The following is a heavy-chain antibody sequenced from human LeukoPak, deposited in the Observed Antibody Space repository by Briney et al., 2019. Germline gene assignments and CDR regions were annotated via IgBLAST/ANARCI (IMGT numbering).Heavy chain of an antibody. CDR3: ARPDYDFWSGSPGGNYMDV. Sequence: GGSLRLSCAASGFTFSSYAMHCVRQAPGKGLEWVAVISYDGSNKYYADSVKGRFTISRDNAKNSLYLQMDSLRAEDTTVYYCARPDYDFWSGSPGGNYMDVWGKGTTVTVSS. J-gene: IGHJ6*03. CDR2: ISYDGSNK. D-gene: IGHD3-3*01. CDR1: GFTFSSYA. V-gene: IGHV3-30-3*01.